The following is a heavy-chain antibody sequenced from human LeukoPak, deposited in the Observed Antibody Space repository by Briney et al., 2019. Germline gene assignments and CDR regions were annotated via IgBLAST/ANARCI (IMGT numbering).Heavy chain of an antibody. Sequence: PGGSLRLSCAASGITFSSYAMSWVRQAPGKGLEWVSTIVGRGGITYYADSVKGRFTISRDNSKNTLYLQMSSLKGDDTAVYYCAKDSAFYYIDVWGKGTTVIISS. D-gene: IGHD3-10*01. V-gene: IGHV3-23*01. J-gene: IGHJ6*03. CDR2: IVGRGGIT. CDR1: GITFSSYA. CDR3: AKDSAFYYIDV.